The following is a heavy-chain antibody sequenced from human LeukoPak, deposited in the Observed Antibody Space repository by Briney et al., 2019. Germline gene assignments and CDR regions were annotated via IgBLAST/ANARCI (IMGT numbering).Heavy chain of an antibody. D-gene: IGHD3-3*01. Sequence: NPSETLSLTCTVSGGSISSSSYYWGWIRQPPGKGLEWIGSIYYSGSTYYNPPLKSRVTISVDTSKNQFSLKLSSVTAADTAVYYCARAVPTKLRFLEWFPTVPFDYWGQGTLVTVSS. CDR2: IYYSGST. V-gene: IGHV4-39*01. J-gene: IGHJ4*02. CDR1: GGSISSSSYY. CDR3: ARAVPTKLRFLEWFPTVPFDY.